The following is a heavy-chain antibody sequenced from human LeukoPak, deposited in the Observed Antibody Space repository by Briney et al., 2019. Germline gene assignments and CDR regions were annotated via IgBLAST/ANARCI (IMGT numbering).Heavy chain of an antibody. J-gene: IGHJ5*02. D-gene: IGHD3-16*01. CDR3: ARDGAFENWFDP. CDR2: ISYDGSNK. Sequence: GGSLRLSCAASGFTFSSYAMHWVRQAPGKGLEWVAVISYDGSNKYYADSVKGRFTISRDNSKNTLYLQMNSLRAEDTAVYYCARDGAFENWFDPWGQGTLVTVSS. CDR1: GFTFSSYA. V-gene: IGHV3-30-3*01.